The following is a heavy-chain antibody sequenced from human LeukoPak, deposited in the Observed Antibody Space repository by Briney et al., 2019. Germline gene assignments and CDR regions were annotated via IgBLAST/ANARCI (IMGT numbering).Heavy chain of an antibody. CDR2: IKLDGSVI. J-gene: IGHJ4*02. CDR1: GFPFSSYW. Sequence: GGSLRLSCTASGFPFSSYWTTWVRQAPGKGLEWVANIKLDGSVINYVDSVKGRFTISRDNAKNSLYLQMTNLRVEDTALYYCAKDSYSKGDYWGQGTLVTVSS. CDR3: AKDSYSKGDY. D-gene: IGHD6-13*01. V-gene: IGHV3-7*01.